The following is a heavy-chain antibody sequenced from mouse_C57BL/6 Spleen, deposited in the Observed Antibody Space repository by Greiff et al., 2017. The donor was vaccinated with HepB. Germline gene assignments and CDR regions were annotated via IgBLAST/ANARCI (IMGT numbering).Heavy chain of an antibody. CDR2: IYPGDGDT. J-gene: IGHJ1*03. D-gene: IGHD4-1*02. Sequence: VQLQQSGAELVKPGASVKISCKASGYAFSSYWMNWVKPRPGKGLEWIGQIYPGDGDTNYNGKFKGQATLTADKSSSTAYMQRSSLTAEDSAVYFCASTGTNWYFDVWGTGTTVTVSS. CDR1: GYAFSSYW. V-gene: IGHV1-80*01. CDR3: ASTGTNWYFDV.